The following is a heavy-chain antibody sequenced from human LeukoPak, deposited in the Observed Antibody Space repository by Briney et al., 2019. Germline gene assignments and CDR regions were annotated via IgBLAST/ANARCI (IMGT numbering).Heavy chain of an antibody. CDR1: GYTFSRHW. CDR2: INGDGSVT. V-gene: IGHV3-74*03. CDR3: TRETVWSLDV. D-gene: IGHD3-16*01. Sequence: GGSLRLSCAASGYTFSRHWMHWVRQTPGMGLVWVSRINGDGSVTEYADSVKGRFSISRDNAKSTLYLHMDSLRDDDTAVYHCTRETVWSLDVWGKGTTVTVSS. J-gene: IGHJ6*04.